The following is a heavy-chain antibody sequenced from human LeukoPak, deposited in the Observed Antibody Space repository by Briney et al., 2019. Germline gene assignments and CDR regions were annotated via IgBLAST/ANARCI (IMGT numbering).Heavy chain of an antibody. CDR1: GGSISSGSYY. Sequence: SETLSLTCTVSGGSISSGSYYWSWIRQPAGKGLEWIGRIYTSGGTNYNPSLKSRVTISVDTSKNQFSLKLSSVTAADTAVYYCARDSDYWGQGTLVTVSS. J-gene: IGHJ4*02. CDR2: IYTSGGT. V-gene: IGHV4-61*02. CDR3: ARDSDY.